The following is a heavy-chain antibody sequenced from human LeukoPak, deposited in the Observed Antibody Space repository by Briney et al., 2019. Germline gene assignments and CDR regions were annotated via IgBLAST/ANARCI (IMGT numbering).Heavy chain of an antibody. CDR2: INPNSGGT. Sequence: GASVKASCKASGYTFTCYYMHWVRQAPGQGLEWMGWINPNSGGTNYAQKFQGRVTMTRDTSISTAYMELSSLRSEDTAVYYCASAYPYYDFWSGYSHRGIFDYWGQGTLVTVSS. D-gene: IGHD3-3*01. V-gene: IGHV1-2*02. CDR3: ASAYPYYDFWSGYSHRGIFDY. J-gene: IGHJ4*02. CDR1: GYTFTCYY.